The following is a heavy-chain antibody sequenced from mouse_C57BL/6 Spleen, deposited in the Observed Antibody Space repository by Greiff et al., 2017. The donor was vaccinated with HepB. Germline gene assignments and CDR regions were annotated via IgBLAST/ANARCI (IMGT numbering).Heavy chain of an antibody. D-gene: IGHD4-1*02. CDR3: ARGDDGANWDGGFAY. V-gene: IGHV1-55*01. J-gene: IGHJ3*01. Sequence: QVQLQQPGAELVKPGASVKMSCKASGYTFTSYWITWVKQRPGQGLEWIGDIYPGSGSTNYNEKFKSKATLTVDTSSSTAYMQLSSLTSEDSAVYYCARGDDGANWDGGFAYWGQGTLVTVSA. CDR2: IYPGSGST. CDR1: GYTFTSYW.